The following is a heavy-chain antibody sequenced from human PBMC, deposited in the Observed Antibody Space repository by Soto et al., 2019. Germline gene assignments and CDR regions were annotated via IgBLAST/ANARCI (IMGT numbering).Heavy chain of an antibody. V-gene: IGHV1-18*01. J-gene: IGHJ5*02. CDR2: LSGYNGYT. Sequence: QAHLVQSGGEVKRPGASVKVSCQTSGYIFSNYGIGWVRQAPGQGPEWMGWLSGYNGYTNFAPKFQGRFSMTTDTSMNTVYMELTSLRSDDTAVYYCVRVDSPSHTRGWFDAWGQGTQVTVSS. CDR1: GYIFSNYG. D-gene: IGHD1-1*01. CDR3: VRVDSPSHTRGWFDA.